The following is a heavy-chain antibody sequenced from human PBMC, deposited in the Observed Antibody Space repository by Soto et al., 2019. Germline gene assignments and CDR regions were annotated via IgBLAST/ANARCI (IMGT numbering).Heavy chain of an antibody. CDR1: GYSFTSYW. J-gene: IGHJ6*02. CDR3: ARIGSSTSEPYGMDV. V-gene: IGHV5-51*01. D-gene: IGHD2-2*01. Sequence: PGESLKISCKGSGYSFTSYWIGWVRQMPGKVLEWMGIIYPGDSDTRYSPSFQGQVTISADKSISTAYLQWSSLKASDTAMYYCARIGSSTSEPYGMDVWGQGXTVTVYS. CDR2: IYPGDSDT.